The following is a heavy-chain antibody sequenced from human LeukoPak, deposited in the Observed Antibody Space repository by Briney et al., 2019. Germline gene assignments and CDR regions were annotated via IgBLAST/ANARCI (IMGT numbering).Heavy chain of an antibody. CDR2: INPTGGSA. CDR3: ARGGPGRDGYNYAFDF. D-gene: IGHD5-12*01. CDR1: GYAFTTYY. J-gene: IGHJ4*02. Sequence: ASVKVSCKASGYAFTTYYLHWVRQAPGQGLEWMGIINPTGGSATYSQKFQGRVTMTRDTSRSTVYMEMSSLRSEDTAPYYCARGGPGRDGYNYAFDFWGQGTLVTVSA. V-gene: IGHV1-46*01.